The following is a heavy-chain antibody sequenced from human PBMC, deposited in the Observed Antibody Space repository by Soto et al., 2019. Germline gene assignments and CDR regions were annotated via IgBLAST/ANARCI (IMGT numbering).Heavy chain of an antibody. CDR1: GFTFSSYA. V-gene: IGHV3-23*01. D-gene: IGHD3-16*01. J-gene: IGHJ4*02. Sequence: PGGSPRLSCAASGFTFSSYAMSWVRQAPGKGLEWVSAISGSGGSTYYADSVKGRFTISRDNSKNTLYLQMNSLRAEDTAVYYCAKEGWDMITFGGVRYWGQGTLVTVSS. CDR2: ISGSGGST. CDR3: AKEGWDMITFGGVRY.